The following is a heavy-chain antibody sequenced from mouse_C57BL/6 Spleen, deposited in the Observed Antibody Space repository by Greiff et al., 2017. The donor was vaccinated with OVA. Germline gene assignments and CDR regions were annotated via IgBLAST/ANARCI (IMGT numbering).Heavy chain of an antibody. Sequence: QVQLQQPGAELVKPGASVKLSCKASGYTFTSYWMQWVKQRPGQGLEWIGEIDPSDSYTNYNQKFKGKATLTVDTSSSTAYMQLSSLTSEDSAVYYCARSHYPRYWYFDVWGTGTTVTVSS. CDR3: ARSHYPRYWYFDV. CDR1: GYTFTSYW. D-gene: IGHD1-1*02. J-gene: IGHJ1*03. CDR2: IDPSDSYT. V-gene: IGHV1-50*01.